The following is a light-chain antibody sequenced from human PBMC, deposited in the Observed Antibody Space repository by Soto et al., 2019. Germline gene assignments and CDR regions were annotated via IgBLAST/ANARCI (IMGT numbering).Light chain of an antibody. CDR2: DVS. Sequence: QSARTQPASGSRSPGQSITISCTGTSSDVGGYNYVSWYQQHPGKAPKLMIYDVSNRPSGVSNRFSGSKSGNTASLTISGLQAEDEAYYYCSSYTSSSTRAVFGGGTQLTLL. CDR1: SSDVGGYNY. CDR3: SSYTSSSTRAV. J-gene: IGLJ7*01. V-gene: IGLV2-14*01.